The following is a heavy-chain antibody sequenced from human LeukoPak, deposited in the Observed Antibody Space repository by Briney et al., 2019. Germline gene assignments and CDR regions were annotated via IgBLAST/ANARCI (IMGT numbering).Heavy chain of an antibody. CDR2: ISSSRSTI. CDR1: GFTFSSYE. CDR3: ARGRLRNQY. V-gene: IGHV3-48*03. D-gene: IGHD3-16*01. J-gene: IGHJ4*02. Sequence: GGSXXLXCXXSGFTFSSYEMNWVRQAPGKGLEGGSYISSSRSTIYYADSVKGRFTISRDNAKNSLYLQMNSLRAEDTAVYYCARGRLRNQYWGQGTLVTVSS.